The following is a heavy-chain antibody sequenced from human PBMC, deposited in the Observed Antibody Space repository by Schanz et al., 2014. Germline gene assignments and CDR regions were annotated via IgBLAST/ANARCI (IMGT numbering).Heavy chain of an antibody. CDR1: GFSVGNKY. J-gene: IGHJ5*02. CDR3: ARAGYDADNWFDP. D-gene: IGHD2-2*01. CDR2: IYIGGNT. V-gene: IGHV3-66*01. Sequence: EVQLVESGGGLVQPGGSLRLSCAASGFSVGNKYMNWVRQAPGKGLEWVSFIYIGGNTYYADSVKGRFTISRDNAKNSLFLQMNSLRAEDTAVYYCARAGYDADNWFDPWGQGTLVTASS.